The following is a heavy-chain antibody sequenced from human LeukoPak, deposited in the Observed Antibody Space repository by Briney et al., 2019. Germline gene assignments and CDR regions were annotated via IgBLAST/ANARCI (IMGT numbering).Heavy chain of an antibody. CDR1: GGTYSSYA. V-gene: IGHV1-69*13. J-gene: IGHJ6*02. Sequence: ASVKVSCKASGGTYSSYAISWVRQAPGQGLGWMGGIIPIFGTANYAQKFQGRVTITADESTSTAYMELSSLRSEDTAVYYCARAQYSSSWYYYYGMDVWGQGTTVTVSS. D-gene: IGHD6-13*01. CDR3: ARAQYSSSWYYYYGMDV. CDR2: IIPIFGTA.